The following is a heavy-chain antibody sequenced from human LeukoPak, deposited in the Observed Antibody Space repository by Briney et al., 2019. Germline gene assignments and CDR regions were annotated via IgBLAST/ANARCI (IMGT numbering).Heavy chain of an antibody. CDR1: GFTFSSYW. J-gene: IGHJ6*03. CDR2: IKQDGSEK. Sequence: GGSLRLSCAASGFTFSSYWMSWVRQAPGKGLEWVANIKQDGSEKYYVDSVKGRFTISRDNAKNSLYLQMNSLRAEDTAVYYCARVPPNSRYGDYPYYYYYYYMDVWGKGTTVTVSS. CDR3: ARVPPNSRYGDYPYYYYYYYMDV. V-gene: IGHV3-7*01. D-gene: IGHD4-17*01.